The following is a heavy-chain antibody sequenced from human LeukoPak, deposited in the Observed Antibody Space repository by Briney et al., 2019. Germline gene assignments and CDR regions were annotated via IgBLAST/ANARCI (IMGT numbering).Heavy chain of an antibody. J-gene: IGHJ4*02. CDR2: ISGSGATP. CDR1: GFTFSSYV. D-gene: IGHD5-18*01. CDR3: AKDFTAIDY. V-gene: IGHV3-23*01. Sequence: GGSLRLSCAASGFTFSSYVMSWVRQAPGKGLDWVSAISGSGATPYYADSVKGRFTISRDNSKNTLYLQMNSLRDEDTAIYYCAKDFTAIDYWGQGTLVTVSS.